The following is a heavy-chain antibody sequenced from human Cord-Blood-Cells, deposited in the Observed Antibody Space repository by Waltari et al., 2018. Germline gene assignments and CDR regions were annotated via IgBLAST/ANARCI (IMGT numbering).Heavy chain of an antibody. CDR1: GYTFTGYY. CDR3: ARVAFYSNYVFDP. J-gene: IGHJ5*02. D-gene: IGHD4-4*01. Sequence: QVQLVQSGAEVKKPGASVKVSCKASGYTFTGYYMHWVRQAPGQGLEGMGWINPNSGGTNDAQKFQGRVTMTRDTSISTAYMELSRLRSDDTAVYYCARVAFYSNYVFDPWGQGTLVTVSS. CDR2: INPNSGGT. V-gene: IGHV1-2*02.